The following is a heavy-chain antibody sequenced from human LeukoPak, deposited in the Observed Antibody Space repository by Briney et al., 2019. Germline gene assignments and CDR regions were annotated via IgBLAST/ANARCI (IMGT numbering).Heavy chain of an antibody. CDR2: IIPILDIA. CDR1: GGTFSSYA. J-gene: IGHJ4*02. Sequence: ASVKVSCKASGGTFSSYAISWVRQAPGQGLEWMGRIIPILDIANYAQKFQGRVTITADKSTSTAYMELSSLRSEDTAVYYCARVEVRVGASDYWGQGTLVTLSS. V-gene: IGHV1-69*04. CDR3: ARVEVRVGASDY. D-gene: IGHD1-26*01.